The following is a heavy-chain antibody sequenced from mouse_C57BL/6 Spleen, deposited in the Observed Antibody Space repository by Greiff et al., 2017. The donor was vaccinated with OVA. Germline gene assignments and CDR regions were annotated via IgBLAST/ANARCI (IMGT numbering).Heavy chain of an antibody. Sequence: EVHLVESGAELVKPGASVKLSCTASGFNIKDYYMHWVKQRTEQGLEWIGRIDPEDGETKYAPKFQGKATITADTSSNTAYLQLSSLTSEATAVYYCAYGSSLYYAMDYWGQGTSVTVSS. J-gene: IGHJ4*01. CDR3: AYGSSLYYAMDY. V-gene: IGHV14-2*01. D-gene: IGHD1-1*01. CDR1: GFNIKDYY. CDR2: IDPEDGET.